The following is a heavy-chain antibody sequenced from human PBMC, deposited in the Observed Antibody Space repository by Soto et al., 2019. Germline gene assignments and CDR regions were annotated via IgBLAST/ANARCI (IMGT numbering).Heavy chain of an antibody. CDR2: VNPNTGLT. Sequence: ASVKVSCKASGYTFTAFYMNWVRQAPGQGLEWMGWVNPNTGLTKYAQKFRDRVTMTRDTSINTAYMELSGLTSDDTAVYYCTTLRLDPWGQGTLVTVSS. CDR3: TTLRLDP. CDR1: GYTFTAFY. V-gene: IGHV1-2*02. D-gene: IGHD6-25*01. J-gene: IGHJ5*02.